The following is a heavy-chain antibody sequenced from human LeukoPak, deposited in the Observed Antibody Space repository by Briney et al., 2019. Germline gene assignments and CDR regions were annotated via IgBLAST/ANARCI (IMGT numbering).Heavy chain of an antibody. V-gene: IGHV1-8*02. CDR3: ARGHIAAAGADY. CDR1: GYTFTSYG. D-gene: IGHD6-13*01. Sequence: GASVKVSCKASGYTFTSYGINWVRQATGQGLEWMGWMNPNSGNTGYAQKFQGRVTMTRNTSISTAYMELSSLRSEDTAVYYCARGHIAAAGADYWGQGTLVTVSS. CDR2: MNPNSGNT. J-gene: IGHJ4*02.